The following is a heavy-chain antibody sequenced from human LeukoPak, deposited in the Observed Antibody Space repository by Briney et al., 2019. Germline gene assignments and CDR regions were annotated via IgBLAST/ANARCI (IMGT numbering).Heavy chain of an antibody. CDR3: AREYSGYDYGIDY. Sequence: GGSLRLSCAASGFTFNSYGMNWVRQAPGKGLEWVSYISSSSSTIYYADSVKGRFTISRDNAKNSLYLQMNSLRAEDTAVYYCAREYSGYDYGIDYWGQGTLVTVSS. V-gene: IGHV3-48*01. CDR2: ISSSSSTI. D-gene: IGHD5-12*01. J-gene: IGHJ4*02. CDR1: GFTFNSYG.